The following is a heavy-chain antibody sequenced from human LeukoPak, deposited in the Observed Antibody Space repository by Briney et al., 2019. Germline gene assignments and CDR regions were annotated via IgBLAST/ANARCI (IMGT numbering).Heavy chain of an antibody. CDR2: IQTSGST. J-gene: IGHJ4*02. CDR3: ARVGSGWSFDY. D-gene: IGHD6-19*01. Sequence: SETLSLTCTVSGGSISSYYWSWIRQPAGRGLEWNGRIQTSGSTNYNPSLKSRVTKSVDTSKNKFSLKVNSVTAADTAVYYCARVGSGWSFDYWGQGTLVTVSS. V-gene: IGHV4-4*07. CDR1: GGSISSYY.